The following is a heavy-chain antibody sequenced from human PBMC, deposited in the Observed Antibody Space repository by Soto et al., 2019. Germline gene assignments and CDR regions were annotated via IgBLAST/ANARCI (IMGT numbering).Heavy chain of an antibody. CDR2: IYYSGST. D-gene: IGHD6-6*01. Sequence: SDTLSLTCTVSCGSISSYSWSWIRQPPGKGLEWIGYIYYSGSTNYNPSLKSRVTISVDTSKNQFSLKLSSVTAADTAVYYCAGYGSSSRGEIYWGQGTLVTVYS. CDR3: AGYGSSSRGEIY. CDR1: CGSISSYS. J-gene: IGHJ4*02. V-gene: IGHV4-59*07.